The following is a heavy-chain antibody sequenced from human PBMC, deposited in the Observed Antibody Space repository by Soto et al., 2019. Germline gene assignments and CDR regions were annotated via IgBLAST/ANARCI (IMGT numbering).Heavy chain of an antibody. Sequence: SETLSLTCTVSGGSISTGGYYWSWIRQHPGKGLEWIGYIYYSGSAYYNPSLKSRVTMSADTSKNQFSLKLSSVTAADTAVYYCAREGFYYENSGSRKPAYFDYWGQGALVTVSS. CDR1: GGSISTGGYY. J-gene: IGHJ4*02. D-gene: IGHD3-22*01. V-gene: IGHV4-31*03. CDR3: AREGFYYENSGSRKPAYFDY. CDR2: IYYSGSA.